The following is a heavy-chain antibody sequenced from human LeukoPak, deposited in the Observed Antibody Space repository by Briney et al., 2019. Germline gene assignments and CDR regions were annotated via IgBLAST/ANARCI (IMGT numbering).Heavy chain of an antibody. CDR3: ARAEDMGSGFDY. D-gene: IGHD1-26*01. Sequence: VGSLRLSCAASGFTFSSYAMHWVRQAPGKGLEWEAVISYDGSNKYYADSVKGRFTISRDNSKNTLYLQMNSLRAEDTAVYYCARAEDMGSGFDYRGQGTLVTVSS. CDR2: ISYDGSNK. V-gene: IGHV3-30*04. J-gene: IGHJ4*02. CDR1: GFTFSSYA.